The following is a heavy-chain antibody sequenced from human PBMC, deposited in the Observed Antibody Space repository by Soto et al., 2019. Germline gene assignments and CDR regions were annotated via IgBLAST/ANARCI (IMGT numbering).Heavy chain of an antibody. V-gene: IGHV4-59*01. Sequence: WTWIRQPPGKGLEWIGNIHYSGGTNYSPSLKGRVIISVDTSENQSSLKLSSVTTADTAVYYCTVGGAGHPFDYWGQGTLVTVSS. J-gene: IGHJ4*02. CDR2: IHYSGGT. D-gene: IGHD3-16*01. CDR3: TVGGAGHPFDY.